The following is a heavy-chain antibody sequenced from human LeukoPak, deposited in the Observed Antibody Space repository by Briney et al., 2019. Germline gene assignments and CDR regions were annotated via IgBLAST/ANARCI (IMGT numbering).Heavy chain of an antibody. CDR1: GFTFSSYG. CDR3: AKHPYEGYCSGGSCWNNWFDP. CDR2: ISGSGGST. Sequence: GGSLRLSCAASGFTFSSYGMSWVRQAPGKGLEWGSAISGSGGSTYYADSVEGRFTISRDNSKNTLYLQMNSLRAEDTAIYYCAKHPYEGYCSGGSCWNNWFDPWGQGTLVTVSS. V-gene: IGHV3-23*01. J-gene: IGHJ5*02. D-gene: IGHD2-15*01.